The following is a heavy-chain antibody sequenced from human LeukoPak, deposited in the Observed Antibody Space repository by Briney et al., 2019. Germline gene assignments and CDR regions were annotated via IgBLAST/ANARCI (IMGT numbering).Heavy chain of an antibody. Sequence: SETLSLTCTVSGGSISSSSYYWGWIRQPPGKGLEWIGSIYYSGSTYYNPSLKSRVTISVDRSKNQFSLKLSSVTAADTAVYYCARDLGPTLGVGYWGQGTLVTVSS. J-gene: IGHJ4*02. CDR1: GGSISSSSYY. CDR2: IYYSGST. CDR3: ARDLGPTLGVGY. V-gene: IGHV4-39*07. D-gene: IGHD3-16*01.